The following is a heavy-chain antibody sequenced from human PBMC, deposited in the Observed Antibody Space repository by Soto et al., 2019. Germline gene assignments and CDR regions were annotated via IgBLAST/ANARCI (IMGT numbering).Heavy chain of an antibody. D-gene: IGHD6-19*01. CDR2: ISYDGSKK. V-gene: IGHV3-30*18. Sequence: QVRLVESGGGVVQPGRSLRLSCAASGFIFSGYDMHWVRQAPGKGLEWVAGISYDGSKKYYAESVKGRFTISRDNSKNTLFLQMSSLRAEDTAVHFCAKEESSGWYTYFDYWGQGILVTVST. J-gene: IGHJ4*02. CDR3: AKEESSGWYTYFDY. CDR1: GFIFSGYD.